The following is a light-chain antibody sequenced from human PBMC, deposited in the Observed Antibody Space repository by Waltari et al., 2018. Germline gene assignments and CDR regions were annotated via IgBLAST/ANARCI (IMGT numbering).Light chain of an antibody. CDR1: QSLLHDNGYNY. J-gene: IGKJ2*01. Sequence: DIVMTQSPLSLPVTPGEPASISCRSSQSLLHDNGYNYLEWYLQKPGQSPQHLIYKGSTRSSGVPDRFSGSGSGTDFTLKISRVEAEDVGFYYCMQSLQTPPYTFGQGTKLEIK. CDR2: KGS. CDR3: MQSLQTPPYT. V-gene: IGKV2-28*01.